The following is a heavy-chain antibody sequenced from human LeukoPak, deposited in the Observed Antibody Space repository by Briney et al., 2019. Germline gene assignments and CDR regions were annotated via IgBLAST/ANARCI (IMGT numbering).Heavy chain of an antibody. CDR1: GFTFSSYA. CDR3: AKVRVSFRGSPSGMFDY. V-gene: IGHV3-23*01. J-gene: IGHJ4*02. Sequence: PGGSLRLSCAASGFTFSSYAMSWVRQAPGKGLEWVSAISGSGGSTYYADSVKGRFTISRDNSKNTLYLQMNSLRAEDTAVYYCAKVRVSFRGSPSGMFDYWGQGTLVTVSS. CDR2: ISGSGGST. D-gene: IGHD3-10*01.